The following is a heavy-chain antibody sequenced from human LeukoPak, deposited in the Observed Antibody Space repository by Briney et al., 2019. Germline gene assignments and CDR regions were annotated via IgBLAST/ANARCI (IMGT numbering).Heavy chain of an antibody. CDR1: GFTFSDHY. CDR2: IRNKADSYTT. V-gene: IGHV3-72*01. CDR3: TRGPPDY. J-gene: IGHJ4*02. Sequence: GGSLTLSCAASGFTFSDHYMDWVRQAPGKGLEWVGRIRNKADSYTTQYAASVKGRFTISRDDSKNSFYLQMNSLKTEDTAVYYCTRGPPDYWGQGTLVTVSS.